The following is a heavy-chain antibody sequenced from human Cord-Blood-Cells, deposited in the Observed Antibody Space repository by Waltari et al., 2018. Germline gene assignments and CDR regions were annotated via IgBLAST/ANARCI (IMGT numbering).Heavy chain of an antibody. CDR2: INTNTGNP. Sequence: QVQLVQSGSELKKPGASVKVSCKASGSTFTSYAMNWVRQAPAQGLEWMGWINTNTGNPTYAQGFTGRFVFSLDTSVSTAYLQICSLKAEDTAVYYCARDIVVVPAATALYYYGMDVWGQGTTVTVSS. J-gene: IGHJ6*02. CDR3: ARDIVVVPAATALYYYGMDV. CDR1: GSTFTSYA. V-gene: IGHV7-4-1*01. D-gene: IGHD2-2*01.